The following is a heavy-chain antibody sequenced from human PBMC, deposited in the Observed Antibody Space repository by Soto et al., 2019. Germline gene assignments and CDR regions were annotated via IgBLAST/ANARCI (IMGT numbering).Heavy chain of an antibody. J-gene: IGHJ4*02. D-gene: IGHD3-10*01. CDR3: ARVGGFGATTIDY. V-gene: IGHV4-30-4*01. CDR1: GGSISSGDYY. CDR2: IYYSGST. Sequence: QVQLQESGPGLVKPSQTLSLTCTDSGGSISSGDYYWSWIRQPPGKGLEWIGYIYYSGSTYYNPSLKSRVTISVDTSKNQFSLKLSSVTAADTAVYYCARVGGFGATTIDYWGQGTLVTVSS.